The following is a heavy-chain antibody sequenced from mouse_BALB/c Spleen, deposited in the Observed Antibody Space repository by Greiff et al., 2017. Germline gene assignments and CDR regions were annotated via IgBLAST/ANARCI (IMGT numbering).Heavy chain of an antibody. Sequence: VQLQQSGAELVKPGASVKLSCTASGFNIKDTYMHWVKRRPEQGLEWIGRIDPANGKTKYDPKFQGTATITADTSSNTAYLQLSSLTSEDTAVYYCAHYGSSPVAYWGQGTLVTVSA. CDR1: GFNIKDTY. J-gene: IGHJ3*01. CDR3: AHYGSSPVAY. D-gene: IGHD1-1*01. CDR2: IDPANGKT. V-gene: IGHV14-3*02.